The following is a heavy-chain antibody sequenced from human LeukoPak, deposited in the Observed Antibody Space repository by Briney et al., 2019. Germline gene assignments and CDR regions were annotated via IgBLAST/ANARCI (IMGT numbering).Heavy chain of an antibody. J-gene: IGHJ4*02. D-gene: IGHD3-22*01. V-gene: IGHV4-34*01. CDR2: INHSGST. CDR1: CGSFSGYY. Sequence: PSETLSLTCAVYCGSFSGYYWSWIRQPPGKGLEWIGEINHSGSTNYNPSLKSRVTISVDTSKNQFSLKLSSVTAADTAVYYCASVSYDSSGYYTGFDYWGQGTLVTVSS. CDR3: ASVSYDSSGYYTGFDY.